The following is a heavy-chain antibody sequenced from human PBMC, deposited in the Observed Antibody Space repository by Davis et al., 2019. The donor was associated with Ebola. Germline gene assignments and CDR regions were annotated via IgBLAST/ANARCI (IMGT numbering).Heavy chain of an antibody. J-gene: IGHJ4*02. Sequence: GGSLRLSFAASGFTVITNYMSWVRQAPGKGLEWVPVFYCGGSTYYADSVKGRFTISRDNSKNILYLQMSSLRAEDTAVYYCVKGIVGTAKVYWGQGTLVTVSS. CDR2: FYCGGST. CDR1: GFTVITNY. V-gene: IGHV3-66*01. D-gene: IGHD1-26*01. CDR3: VKGIVGTAKVY.